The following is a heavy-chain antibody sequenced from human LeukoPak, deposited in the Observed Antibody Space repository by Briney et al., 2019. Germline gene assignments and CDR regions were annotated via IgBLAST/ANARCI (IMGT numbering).Heavy chain of an antibody. CDR2: ISGSGGYT. V-gene: IGHV3-23*01. J-gene: IGHJ3*02. Sequence: PGGSLRLSCAASGFTFSTYWMSWVRQAPGKGLEWVSGISGSGGYTYYADSVKGRFTISRDNSKNTLYLQMNRLRDEDTAVYYCASGVVDNDAFDIWGQGTMVTVSS. CDR1: GFTFSTYW. CDR3: ASGVVDNDAFDI. D-gene: IGHD5-12*01.